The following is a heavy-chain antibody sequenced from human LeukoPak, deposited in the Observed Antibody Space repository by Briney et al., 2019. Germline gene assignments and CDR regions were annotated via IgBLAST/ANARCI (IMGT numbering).Heavy chain of an antibody. Sequence: GGSLRLSCAASGFTFSSYAMNWVRQAPGEGLEWVSGISGSGGSTYYADSVKGRFTISRDNSKNTLYLQMNSLRAEDTAVYYCAKADSYRGNSQLFDYWGQGTLVTVSS. CDR3: AKADSYRGNSQLFDY. CDR2: ISGSGGST. J-gene: IGHJ4*02. V-gene: IGHV3-23*01. CDR1: GFTFSSYA. D-gene: IGHD2-21*02.